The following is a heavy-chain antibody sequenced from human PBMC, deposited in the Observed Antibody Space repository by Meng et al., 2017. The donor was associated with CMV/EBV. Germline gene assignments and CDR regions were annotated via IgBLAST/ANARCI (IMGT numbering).Heavy chain of an antibody. V-gene: IGHV1-46*02. D-gene: IGHD4-23*01. Sequence: ASVQVSCKASGYTFNTYYMHWVRPAPGQGLEWMGIINPSGGSTSYTQKFQGRVTMTRNTSTSTVYMELSSLRSEDTAVYYCASSDEDGNPGFRAEYFQHWGQGTLVTVSS. CDR3: ASSDEDGNPGFRAEYFQH. CDR1: GYTFNTYY. CDR2: INPSGGST. J-gene: IGHJ1*01.